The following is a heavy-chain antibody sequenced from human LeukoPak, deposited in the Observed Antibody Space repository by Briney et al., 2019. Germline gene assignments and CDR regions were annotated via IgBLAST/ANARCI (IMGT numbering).Heavy chain of an antibody. CDR3: ARESYGDYGTDAFDI. J-gene: IGHJ3*02. D-gene: IGHD4-17*01. CDR1: GGSISSGGYY. CDR2: IYYSGST. V-gene: IGHV4-31*03. Sequence: SETLSLTCTVSGGSISSGGYYWSWIRQHPGKGLEWIGYIYYSGSTYYNPSLKSRVTISVDTSKNQLSLKLCSVTAADTAVYYCARESYGDYGTDAFDIWGQGTMVTVSS.